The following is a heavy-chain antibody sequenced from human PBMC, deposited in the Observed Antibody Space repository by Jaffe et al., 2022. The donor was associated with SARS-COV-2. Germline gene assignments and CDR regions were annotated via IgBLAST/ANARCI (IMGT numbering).Heavy chain of an antibody. Sequence: EVQLLESGGGLVEPGRSLRLSCLGSGFTFGDYAVTWFRQAPGKGLEWVGLIRSKAYGGTTEYAPSVKGRFTISRDDSKSIAYVQMNSLKTEDAAVYYCSRGPSVPFKQYQGMDVWGQGTTVTVSS. J-gene: IGHJ6*02. CDR1: GFTFGDYA. V-gene: IGHV3-49*03. CDR2: IRSKAYGGTT. CDR3: SRGPSVPFKQYQGMDV. D-gene: IGHD2-2*01.